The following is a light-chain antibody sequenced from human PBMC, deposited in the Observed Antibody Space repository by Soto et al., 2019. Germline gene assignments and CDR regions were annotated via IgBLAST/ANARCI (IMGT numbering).Light chain of an antibody. CDR1: HYIGTY. J-gene: IGKJ3*01. CDR3: QQLNSYPLT. CDR2: DAS. Sequence: IRMTQSPCSFSASTGDRVSITCLSTHYIGTYLAWYQQIPGKAPKLLIYDASTLESGVPSRFSGSGSGTEFTLTISSLQPEDFATYYCQQLNSYPLTFGPGTKVDIK. V-gene: IGKV1-8*01.